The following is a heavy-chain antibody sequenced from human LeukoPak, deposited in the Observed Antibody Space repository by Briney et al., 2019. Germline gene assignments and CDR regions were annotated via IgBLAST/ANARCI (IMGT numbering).Heavy chain of an antibody. J-gene: IGHJ3*02. D-gene: IGHD5-24*01. Sequence: GGSLRLSCAASGFTFRTYTMSWVRQAPGKGLEWVSANSGSGASTYYADSVKGRFTISRDNSKNTLYLQMNSLRAEDTAVYYCAKDRGNYFDAFDIWGRGTMVTVSS. CDR3: AKDRGNYFDAFDI. CDR1: GFTFRTYT. CDR2: NSGSGAST. V-gene: IGHV3-23*01.